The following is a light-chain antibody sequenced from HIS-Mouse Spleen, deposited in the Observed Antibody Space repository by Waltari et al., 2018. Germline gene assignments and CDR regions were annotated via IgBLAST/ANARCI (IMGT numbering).Light chain of an antibody. CDR3: QQLNSYPLT. CDR2: SAS. J-gene: IGKJ4*01. V-gene: IGKV1-9*01. Sequence: DIQLTQSPSFLSASVGDRVTITCRASQGISSYLAWYQQKPGKDPKLLIYSASTLQSGVPSRFRGSGSGTEFTLTISSLQPADFATYYCQQLNSYPLTFGGGTKVEIK. CDR1: QGISSY.